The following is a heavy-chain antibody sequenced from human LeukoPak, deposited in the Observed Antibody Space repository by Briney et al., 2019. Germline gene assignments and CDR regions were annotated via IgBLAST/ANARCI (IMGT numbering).Heavy chain of an antibody. CDR3: ARGVSSYYFDY. J-gene: IGHJ4*02. CDR2: IRYDGSSE. CDR1: GFTFSSYG. V-gene: IGHV3-30*02. Sequence: GGSLRLSCAASGFTFSSYGMHWVRQAPGKGLEWVAFIRYDGSSEYYADSVKGRFTISRDNAKNSLYLQMNSLRAEDTAVYYCARGVSSYYFDYWGQGTLVTVSS. D-gene: IGHD3-10*01.